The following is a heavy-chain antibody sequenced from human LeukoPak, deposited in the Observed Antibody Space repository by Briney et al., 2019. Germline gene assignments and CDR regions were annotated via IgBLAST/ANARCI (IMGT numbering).Heavy chain of an antibody. CDR3: ARDAYCYGSGSYYKGSWFDP. V-gene: IGHV4-4*07. CDR1: GGSISSYY. D-gene: IGHD3-10*01. Sequence: PSETLSLTCTVSGGSISSYYWSWIRQPAGKGLEWIGRIYTSGSTNYDPSLKSRVTMSVDTSKNQFSLKLSSVTAADTAVYYCARDAYCYGSGSYYKGSWFDPWGQGTLVTVSS. J-gene: IGHJ5*02. CDR2: IYTSGST.